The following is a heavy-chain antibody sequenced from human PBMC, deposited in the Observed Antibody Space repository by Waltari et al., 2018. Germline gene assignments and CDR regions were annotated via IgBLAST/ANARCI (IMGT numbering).Heavy chain of an antibody. D-gene: IGHD5-12*01. CDR1: GGTFRSNS. CDR3: ARSGDGYNYGSGYFQH. J-gene: IGHJ1*01. V-gene: IGHV1-69*02. CDR2: IIPILGIA. Sequence: QVQLVQSGAEAKKPGSSVKVTCKASGGTFRSNSTSWVRTAPGQGLEWMGRIIPILGIANYAQKFQGRVTITADKSTSTAYMELSSLRSEDTAVYYCARSGDGYNYGSGYFQHWGQGTLVTVSS.